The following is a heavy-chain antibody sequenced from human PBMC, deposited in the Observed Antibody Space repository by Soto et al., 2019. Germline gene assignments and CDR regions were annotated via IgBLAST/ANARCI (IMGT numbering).Heavy chain of an antibody. CDR2: IYYSGST. J-gene: IGHJ4*02. D-gene: IGHD4-17*01. V-gene: IGHV4-31*03. CDR1: GGSISSGGYY. CDR3: ARGVTTVTTFDY. Sequence: SETLALTCTVSGGSISSGGYYWSWIRQHPGKGLEWIGYIYYSGSTNYNPSLKSRVTISVDTSKNQFSLKLSSVTAADTAVYYCARGVTTVTTFDYWGQGTLVTVSS.